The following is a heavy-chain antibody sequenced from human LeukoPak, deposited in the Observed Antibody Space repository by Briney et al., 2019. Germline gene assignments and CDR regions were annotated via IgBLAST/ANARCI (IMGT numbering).Heavy chain of an antibody. CDR2: IYGGGST. D-gene: IGHD3-22*01. V-gene: IGHV3-66*01. Sequence: GGSLRLSCAASGFTVSSYYMGWVRQAPGKGLEWVSFIYGGGSTYYADSVQGRLILSRDNSKNTLYLQVNSLRAEDRAVYFCVRGYPYCFDHWGQGTLVTVSS. CDR3: VRGYPYCFDH. CDR1: GFTVSSYY. J-gene: IGHJ4*02.